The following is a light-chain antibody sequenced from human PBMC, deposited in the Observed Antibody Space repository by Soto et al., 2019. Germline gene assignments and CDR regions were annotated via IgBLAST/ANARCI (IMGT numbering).Light chain of an antibody. CDR2: DAS. Sequence: DIQTTQSPSSLSPSVADRVTITCRASRSISDCLAWYQQKPGKAPELLIFDASNLKSGVSSRFSGSGSGTEFTLTISRLQPDDVATYYCLQYSSHSWMVGQWTK. CDR1: RSISDC. V-gene: IGKV1-5*01. CDR3: LQYSSHSWM. J-gene: IGKJ1*01.